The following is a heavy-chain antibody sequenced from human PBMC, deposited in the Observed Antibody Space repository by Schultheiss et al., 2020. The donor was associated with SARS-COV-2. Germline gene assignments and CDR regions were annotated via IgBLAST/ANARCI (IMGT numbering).Heavy chain of an antibody. J-gene: IGHJ6*02. V-gene: IGHV3-53*01. CDR3: ARLYYYDSSGYYGMDV. D-gene: IGHD3-22*01. CDR1: GFTVSSNY. Sequence: GGSLRLSCAASGFTVSSNYMSWVRQAPGKGLEWVSYISSSGSTYYADSVKGRFTISRDNSKNTLYLQMNSLRAEDTAVYYCARLYYYDSSGYYGMDVWGQGTTVTVSS. CDR2: ISSSGST.